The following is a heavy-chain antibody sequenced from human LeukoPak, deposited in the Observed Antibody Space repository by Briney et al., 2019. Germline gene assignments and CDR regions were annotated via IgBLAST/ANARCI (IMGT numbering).Heavy chain of an antibody. CDR1: GYTFTSYG. D-gene: IGHD2-2*01. CDR2: MNPNSGNT. CDR3: ARVPAAIGGYYYYGMDV. J-gene: IGHJ6*02. V-gene: IGHV1-8*02. Sequence: ASVKVSCKASGYTFTSYGISWVRQAPGQGLEWMGWMNPNSGNTGYAQKFQGRVTMTRNTSISTAYMELSSLRSEDTAVYYCARVPAAIGGYYYYGMDVWGQGTTVTVSS.